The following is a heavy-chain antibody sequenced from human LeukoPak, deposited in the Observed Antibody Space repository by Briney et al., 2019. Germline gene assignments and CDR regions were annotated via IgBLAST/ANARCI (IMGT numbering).Heavy chain of an antibody. CDR1: GFTFSSYG. V-gene: IGHV3-30*03. D-gene: IGHD2-8*01. J-gene: IGHJ6*03. CDR3: VRGDIGSCTATRCEYMDV. Sequence: GGSLRLSCAASGFTFSSYGMHWVRQAPGKGLEWVAVISYDGSNKYYADSVKGRFTISRDNSKNTLYLQMNSLRAEDTAVYFCVRGDIGSCTATRCEYMDVWGKGTAVTVSS. CDR2: ISYDGSNK.